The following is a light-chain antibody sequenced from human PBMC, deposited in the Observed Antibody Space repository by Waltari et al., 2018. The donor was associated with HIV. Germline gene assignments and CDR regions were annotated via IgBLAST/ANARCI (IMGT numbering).Light chain of an antibody. V-gene: IGKV1-5*03. J-gene: IGKJ5*01. CDR2: KAS. CDR3: HQYNTYPIT. Sequence: DIQMTQSPSTLSASVGDRVTVTCRASQSISNWLAWYQQKPGKAPKLLMYKASTLESGVPSRFSGSGSETEFTLTISSLRPDDFATYYCHQYNTYPITFGQGTRLEIK. CDR1: QSISNW.